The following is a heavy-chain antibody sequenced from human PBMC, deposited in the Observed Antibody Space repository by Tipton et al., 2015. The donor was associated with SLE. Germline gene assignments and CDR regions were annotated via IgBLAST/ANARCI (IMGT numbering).Heavy chain of an antibody. D-gene: IGHD3-9*01. Sequence: SLRLSCAASGFTFSTYWINWVRQAPGKGLGWVANIRQDGSEKYYVNSVKGRFTISRDNAKNSLYLQMDTLRAEDTAVYYCARDYTGYATRGWFDPWGQGTLVTVSS. CDR2: IRQDGSEK. J-gene: IGHJ5*02. CDR1: GFTFSTYW. V-gene: IGHV3-7*01. CDR3: ARDYTGYATRGWFDP.